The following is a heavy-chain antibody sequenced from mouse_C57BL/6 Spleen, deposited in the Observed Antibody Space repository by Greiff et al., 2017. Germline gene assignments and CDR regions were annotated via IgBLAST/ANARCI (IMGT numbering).Heavy chain of an antibody. D-gene: IGHD3-3*01. Sequence: QVQLQQSGAELMKPGASVKLSCKATGYTFPGYWIEWVKQRPGQGLEWIGEILPGSGSTNYNEKFKGKATFTANTSSNTAYMQHSSLTPEDAAIYFCARGAGLGYAMGYWGQGTSVTVSS. CDR2: ILPGSGST. CDR3: ARGAGLGYAMGY. J-gene: IGHJ4*01. CDR1: GYTFPGYW. V-gene: IGHV1-9*01.